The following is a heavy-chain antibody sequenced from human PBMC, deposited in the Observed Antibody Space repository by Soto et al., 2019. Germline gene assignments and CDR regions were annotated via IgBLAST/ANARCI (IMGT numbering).Heavy chain of an antibody. D-gene: IGHD3-3*01. J-gene: IGHJ5*02. CDR1: GFTFTSSA. V-gene: IGHV1-58*01. CDR2: IVVGSGNT. CDR3: ARDNGHGTYYTPS. Sequence: SVKVSCKASGFTFTSSAVQWVRQARGQRLEWIGWIVVGSGNTNYAQKLQERVTITRDMSTSTAYMELSSLRSEDTAVYYCARDNGHGTYYTPSWGQGTLVTVSS.